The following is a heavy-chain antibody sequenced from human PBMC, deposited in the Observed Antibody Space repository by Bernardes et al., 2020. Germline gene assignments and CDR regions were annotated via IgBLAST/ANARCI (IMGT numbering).Heavy chain of an antibody. V-gene: IGHV3-23*01. CDR2: ISGSGGST. CDR1: GFTFSSYA. D-gene: IGHD6-6*01. J-gene: IGHJ6*03. Sequence: AGSLRLSCAASGFTFSSYAMSWVRQAPGKGLEWVSAISGSGGSTYYADSVKGRFTISRDNSKSTLYLQMNSLRAEDTAVYYCAKAYSSSSGLRYYYNYMDVWGKGTTVTVSS. CDR3: AKAYSSSSGLRYYYNYMDV.